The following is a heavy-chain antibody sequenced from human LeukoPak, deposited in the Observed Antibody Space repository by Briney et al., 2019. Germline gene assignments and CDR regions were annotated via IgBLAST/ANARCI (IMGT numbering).Heavy chain of an antibody. CDR2: ISGSGGST. J-gene: IGHJ5*02. Sequence: PGGSLRLSCAASGFTFSSYAMSWVRQAPGKGLEWVSAISGSGGSTYYADSVKGRFTISRDNSKNTLYLQMNSLRAEDTAVYYCATDYYGSGANWFDPWGQGTLVTVSS. D-gene: IGHD3-10*01. V-gene: IGHV3-23*01. CDR1: GFTFSSYA. CDR3: ATDYYGSGANWFDP.